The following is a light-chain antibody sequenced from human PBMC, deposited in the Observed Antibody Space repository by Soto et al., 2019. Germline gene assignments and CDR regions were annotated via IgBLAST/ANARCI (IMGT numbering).Light chain of an antibody. J-gene: IGKJ1*01. Sequence: EVVMTQSPVTLSVSPGERATLSCRASQSITTNLAWYQQKPGQAPRLLSYGASTRATVAPARFSGSGSGTQFTLTINSLQSEDFAVYYCQQYNDWPPKRTFGQGTKVDIK. CDR3: QQYNDWPPKRT. CDR2: GAS. CDR1: QSITTN. V-gene: IGKV3-15*01.